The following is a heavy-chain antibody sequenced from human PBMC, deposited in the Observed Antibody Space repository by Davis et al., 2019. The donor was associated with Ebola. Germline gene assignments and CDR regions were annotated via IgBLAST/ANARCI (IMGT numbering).Heavy chain of an antibody. Sequence: GGSLRLSCTASGFTFGDYAMSWFRQAPGKGLGWVGFIRSKAYGGTTEYAASVKGRFTISRDDSKSIAYLQMNSLKTEDTAVYYCTTNRELELLDYWGQGTLVTVSS. CDR2: IRSKAYGGTT. V-gene: IGHV3-49*03. CDR1: GFTFGDYA. D-gene: IGHD1-7*01. CDR3: TTNRELELLDY. J-gene: IGHJ4*02.